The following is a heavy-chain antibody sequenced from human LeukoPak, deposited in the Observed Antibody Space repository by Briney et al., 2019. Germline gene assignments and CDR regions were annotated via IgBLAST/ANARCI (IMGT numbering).Heavy chain of an antibody. CDR1: GYTFTGYY. D-gene: IGHD2-15*01. CDR2: TNPNIGGT. V-gene: IGHV1-2*02. CDR3: ARAKRVVTVARYWFVP. Sequence: ASGKVSCKVSGYTFTGYYMHWVRQAPGQGLEWMGWTNPNIGGTNYAQKFQGRAPMPRDTPISTAYMELSRLRSDDTAVYYCARAKRVVTVARYWFVPWGQGTLVTVSS. J-gene: IGHJ5*02.